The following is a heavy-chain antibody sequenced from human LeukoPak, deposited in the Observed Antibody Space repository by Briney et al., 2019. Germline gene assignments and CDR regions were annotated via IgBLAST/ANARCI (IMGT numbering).Heavy chain of an antibody. Sequence: GGSLRLSCAASEFTLSGFWMSWVRQAPGKGPEWVANINRDGSAKYYLDSVKGRFTVSRYNAKNSLYLQTNSLRGEDTAVYYCARLWGDATIFDLWGQGTLVTVSS. CDR1: EFTLSGFW. J-gene: IGHJ4*02. V-gene: IGHV3-7*01. D-gene: IGHD3-10*01. CDR3: ARLWGDATIFDL. CDR2: INRDGSAK.